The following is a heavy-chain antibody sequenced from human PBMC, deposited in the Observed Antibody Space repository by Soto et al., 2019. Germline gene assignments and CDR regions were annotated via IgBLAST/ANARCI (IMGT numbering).Heavy chain of an antibody. CDR2: INAGNGNT. CDR3: ARARGIAAAGTRDWFDP. J-gene: IGHJ5*02. Sequence: GASVKVSCKASGYTFTSYAMHWVRQAPGQRLEWMGWINAGNGNTKYSQKFQGRVTITRDTSASTAYMELSSLRSEDTAVYYCARARGIAAAGTRDWFDPWGQGTLVTVSS. V-gene: IGHV1-3*01. CDR1: GYTFTSYA. D-gene: IGHD6-13*01.